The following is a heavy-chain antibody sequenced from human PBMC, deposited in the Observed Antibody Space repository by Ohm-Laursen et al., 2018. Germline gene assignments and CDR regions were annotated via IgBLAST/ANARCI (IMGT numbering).Heavy chain of an antibody. D-gene: IGHD1-1*01. CDR3: ARGDARKTGTTQYYYGMDV. J-gene: IGHJ6*02. CDR1: GFTFRVYS. V-gene: IGHV3-48*04. CDR2: MTSDERTI. Sequence: SLRLSCAAPGFTFRVYSMNWVRQVPGKGLEWISYMTSDERTIHYAASVKGRFTISRDNAKNSLYLQMNSLRAEDTAVYYCARGDARKTGTTQYYYGMDVWGQGTTVTVSS.